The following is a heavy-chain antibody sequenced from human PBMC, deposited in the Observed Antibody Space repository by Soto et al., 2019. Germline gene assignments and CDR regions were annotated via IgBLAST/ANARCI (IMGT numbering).Heavy chain of an antibody. V-gene: IGHV4-34*01. CDR2: IDDSGST. J-gene: IGHJ4*02. Sequence: QLQLQQWGAGLLKPSETLSLTCAVSGGSFRGYFWSWIRQSPDKGLEWIGEIDDSGSTYYNPSFKSRLTISVDTSKSQISLTLTSVTAADSDVYYCHGGDFWGQGPRVTVSS. CDR3: HGGDF. CDR1: GGSFRGYF. D-gene: IGHD3-16*01.